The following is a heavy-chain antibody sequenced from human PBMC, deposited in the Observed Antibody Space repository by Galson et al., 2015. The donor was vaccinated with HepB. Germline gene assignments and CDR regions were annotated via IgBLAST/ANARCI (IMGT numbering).Heavy chain of an antibody. CDR1: GFPFSSYA. D-gene: IGHD2-2*02. CDR2: ISDSGHIT. V-gene: IGHV3-23*01. Sequence: SLRLSCAASGFPFSSYAMSWVRQTPGKGLEWVSTISDSGHITLYADSVKGRFTISRDNSKNSLYLQMNSLRAEDTAIFYCATGHCSSPTCYSFDSWGRGILVTVSS. CDR3: ATGHCSSPTCYSFDS. J-gene: IGHJ4*02.